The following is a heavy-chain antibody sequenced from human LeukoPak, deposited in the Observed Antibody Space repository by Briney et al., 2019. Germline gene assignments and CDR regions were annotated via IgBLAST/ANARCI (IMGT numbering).Heavy chain of an antibody. J-gene: IGHJ4*02. CDR2: FDPEDGET. V-gene: IGHV1-24*01. D-gene: IGHD3-9*01. CDR3: ATAHDILTGYLPSHY. CDR1: GYTLTELS. Sequence: GASVKVSCKVSGYTLTELSMHWVRQAPGKGLEWMGGFDPEDGETIYAQKFQGRVTMTEDTSTDTAYMELSSLRSEDTAVYYCATAHDILTGYLPSHYWGQGTLVTVSS.